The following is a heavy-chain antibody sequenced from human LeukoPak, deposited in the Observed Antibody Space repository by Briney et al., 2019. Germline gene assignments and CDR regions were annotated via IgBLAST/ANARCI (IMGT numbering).Heavy chain of an antibody. D-gene: IGHD4-11*01. J-gene: IGHJ5*02. Sequence: SETLSLTCAVSGYSINSGYSWTWLRQRPGKGLEWIGNIYQSGYAYYNPSLKSRVTISLDASKNQFSLRLSSVTAADTAVYYCARNSSLTTLKGGWFDPWGQGTLVTVSS. CDR3: ARNSSLTTLKGGWFDP. V-gene: IGHV4-38-2*01. CDR1: GYSINSGYS. CDR2: IYQSGYA.